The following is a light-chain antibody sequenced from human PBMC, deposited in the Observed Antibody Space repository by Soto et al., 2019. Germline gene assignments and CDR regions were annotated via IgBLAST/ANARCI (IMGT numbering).Light chain of an antibody. J-gene: IGKJ3*01. CDR1: QNILSN. V-gene: IGKV3-15*01. CDR2: GAS. CDR3: QHYGNTPPSVT. Sequence: EIVMTQSPATLSVSPGERATLSCRASQNILSNLAWYQQKPGQAPRLLIYGASTRATGIPDRFSGSGSGTDFTLTISRLEPEDFAVYYCQHYGNTPPSVTFGPGTKVHIK.